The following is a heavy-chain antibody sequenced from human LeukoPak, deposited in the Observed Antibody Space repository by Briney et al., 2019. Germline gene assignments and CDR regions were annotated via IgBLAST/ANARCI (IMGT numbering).Heavy chain of an antibody. Sequence: SETLSLTCTVSGGSISSSGYYWGWIRQPPGKGLEWIGSIYYSGSTYYNPSLKSRVTISVDTSKNQFSLKLSSVTAADTAVYYCARSGYREGADALDIWGLGTMVTVSS. CDR3: ARSGYREGADALDI. J-gene: IGHJ3*02. D-gene: IGHD5-18*01. V-gene: IGHV4-39*07. CDR1: GGSISSSGYY. CDR2: IYYSGST.